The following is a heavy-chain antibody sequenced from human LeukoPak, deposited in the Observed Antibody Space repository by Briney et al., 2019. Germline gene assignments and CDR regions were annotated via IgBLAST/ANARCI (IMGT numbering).Heavy chain of an antibody. CDR1: GLPIADFA. V-gene: IGHV3-43*02. CDR3: ARESGKFDY. CDR2: ISGDGVST. J-gene: IGHJ4*02. Sequence: GGSLRLSCVASGLPIADFAMHWVRQAPGKGLEWVSLISGDGVSTFYADSVKGRYSISRDNSKNSLSLEINSLRTEDTAMYYCARESGKFDYWGQGTLVAVSS.